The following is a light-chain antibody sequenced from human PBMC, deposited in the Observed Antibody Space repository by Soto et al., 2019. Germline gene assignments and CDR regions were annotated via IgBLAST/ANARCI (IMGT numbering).Light chain of an antibody. CDR3: QQRSNWIT. CDR1: QSVSSY. V-gene: IGKV3-11*01. CDR2: DAS. J-gene: IGKJ5*01. Sequence: EIVLTQSPATLSLSPGERATLSCRASQSVSSYLAWYQQKPGQAPRLLIYDASNRATGIPARFSGSGSGTDFTLTISSLEPEDFALYYCQQRSNWITFGQGTQLEIK.